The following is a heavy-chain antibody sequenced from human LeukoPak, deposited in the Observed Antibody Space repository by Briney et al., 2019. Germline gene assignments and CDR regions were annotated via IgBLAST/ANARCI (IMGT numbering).Heavy chain of an antibody. J-gene: IGHJ4*02. Sequence: PSETLSLTCTVSGGSISSYYWSWIRQPPGKGLEWIGYIYYSGSTNYNPSLKSRVTISVDTSKNQFSLKLSSVTAVDTAVYYCARKSGWPMTGFDYWGQGTLVTVSS. CDR1: GGSISSYY. V-gene: IGHV4-59*01. CDR2: IYYSGST. CDR3: ARKSGWPMTGFDY. D-gene: IGHD3-22*01.